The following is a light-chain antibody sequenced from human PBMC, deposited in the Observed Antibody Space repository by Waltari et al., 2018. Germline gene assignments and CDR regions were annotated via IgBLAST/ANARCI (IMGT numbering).Light chain of an antibody. V-gene: IGKV4-1*01. Sequence: DIVMTQSPDSLAVSLGERATITCRSSQSVLNRDTKKSYLAWYQQKSGQTPKLLIYWASTRESGVPDRFSGSGSGTDFTLTFTSLQAEDVAVYYCQQYYSTVTFGGGTKVEIK. CDR1: QSVLNRDTKKSY. J-gene: IGKJ4*01. CDR2: WAS. CDR3: QQYYSTVT.